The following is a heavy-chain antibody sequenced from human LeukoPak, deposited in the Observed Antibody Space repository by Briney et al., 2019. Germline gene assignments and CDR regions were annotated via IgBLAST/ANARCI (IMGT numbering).Heavy chain of an antibody. J-gene: IGHJ6*02. CDR3: ARGLQGYDFWSGYRPVGYYGMDV. V-gene: IGHV3-13*01. CDR1: GFTFSSYD. Sequence: SGGSLRLSCAASGFTFSSYDMHWVRQATGKGLEWVSAIGTAGDTYYPGSVKGRFTISRENAKNSLYLQMNSLRAGDTAVYYCARGLQGYDFWSGYRPVGYYGMDVWGQGTTVTVSS. D-gene: IGHD3-3*01. CDR2: IGTAGDT.